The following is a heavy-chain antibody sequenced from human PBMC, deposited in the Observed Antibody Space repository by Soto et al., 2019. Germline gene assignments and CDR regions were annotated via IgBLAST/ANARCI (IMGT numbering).Heavy chain of an antibody. Sequence: QVQLVQSGAEVEKPGSSVTVACTTSGGTFGSYDFSWVRQAPGLGLEWMAGIVPMSGMTDYAQRFRGRLTTHADDSTNTVYMELSSLRSEDTAIYYCAREGTYTSGHFKRFFDDWGQGTLVTVSS. D-gene: IGHD3-22*01. CDR2: IVPMSGMT. CDR3: AREGTYTSGHFKRFFDD. J-gene: IGHJ4*02. V-gene: IGHV1-69*01. CDR1: GGTFGSYD.